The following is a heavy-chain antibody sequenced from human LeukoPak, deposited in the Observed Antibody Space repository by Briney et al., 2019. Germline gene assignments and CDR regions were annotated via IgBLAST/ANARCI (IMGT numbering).Heavy chain of an antibody. CDR3: ARQGYGKYNWFDP. CDR1: GYSFTSYW. Sequence: GGSLKISCKGSGYSFTSYWIGWVRQMPGKGLEWMGIIYPGDSDTGYSPSFQGQVTISADKSISTAYLQWSSLKASDTAMYYCARQGYGKYNWFDPWGQGTLVTVSS. CDR2: IYPGDSDT. J-gene: IGHJ5*02. V-gene: IGHV5-51*01. D-gene: IGHD5-18*01.